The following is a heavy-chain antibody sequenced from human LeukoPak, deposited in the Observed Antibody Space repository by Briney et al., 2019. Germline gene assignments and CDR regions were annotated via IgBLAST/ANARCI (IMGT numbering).Heavy chain of an antibody. CDR2: ISYDGSNK. Sequence: GRSLRLSCAASGFTFSSYGMHWVRQAPGKGLERVAVISYDGSNKYYADSVKGRFTISRDNSKNTLYLQMNSLRAEDTAVYYCAKDGSSSGFDYWGQGTLVTVSS. CDR3: AKDGSSSGFDY. V-gene: IGHV3-30*18. D-gene: IGHD6-13*01. J-gene: IGHJ4*02. CDR1: GFTFSSYG.